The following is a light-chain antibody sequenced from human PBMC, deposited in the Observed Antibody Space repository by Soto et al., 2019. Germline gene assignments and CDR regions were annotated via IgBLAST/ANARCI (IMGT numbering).Light chain of an antibody. CDR1: QSVSSW. CDR2: KAS. Sequence: IQMTQSPATLSASVGDRVTITCRASQSVSSWLAWYQQKPGKAPKLLIYKASTLKSGVPSRFSGSGSGTEFPLTISSLQPDDFATYYCQHYNSYSEAFGQGTKV. CDR3: QHYNSYSEA. J-gene: IGKJ1*01. V-gene: IGKV1-5*03.